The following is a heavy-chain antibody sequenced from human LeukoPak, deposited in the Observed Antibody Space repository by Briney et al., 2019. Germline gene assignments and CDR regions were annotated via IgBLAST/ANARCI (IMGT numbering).Heavy chain of an antibody. CDR2: IIPIFGTA. V-gene: IGHV1-69*01. D-gene: IGHD4-17*01. Sequence: GSSVKVSCKASGGTFSSYAISWVRQAPGQGLEWMGGIIPIFGTANYAQKFQGRVTITADESTSTAYMELSGLRSEDTAVYYCATVTSKTDYYYYMDVWGKGTTVTISS. CDR1: GGTFSSYA. CDR3: ATVTSKTDYYYYMDV. J-gene: IGHJ6*03.